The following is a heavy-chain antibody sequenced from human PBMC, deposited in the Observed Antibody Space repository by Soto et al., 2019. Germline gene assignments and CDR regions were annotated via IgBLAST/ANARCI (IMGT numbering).Heavy chain of an antibody. CDR2: VSPNSGDT. Sequence: QVQLVQSGAEVKKPGASVKVSCKASGYTFTGYYIHWGRQAPGQGLEWMGWVSPNSGDTDYAQNFRGRVIMTRDTSISTAYMEVSRLTSDDTAVYYCARGNSGDDDEFDYWGQGTLVTVSS. D-gene: IGHD5-12*01. CDR1: GYTFTGYY. V-gene: IGHV1-2*02. J-gene: IGHJ4*02. CDR3: ARGNSGDDDEFDY.